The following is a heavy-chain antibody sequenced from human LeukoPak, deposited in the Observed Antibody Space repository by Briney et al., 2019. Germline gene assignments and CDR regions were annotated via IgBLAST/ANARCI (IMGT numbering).Heavy chain of an antibody. CDR2: ISGSGGST. V-gene: IGHV3-23*01. CDR3: TNTLGVVAIYYYYGMDV. D-gene: IGHD2-15*01. Sequence: GGSLRLSCAASGFTFSSYAMSWARQAPGKGLEWVSAISGSGGSTYYADSVKGRFTISRDNSKNTLYLQMNSLRAEDTAVYYCTNTLGVVAIYYYYGMDVWGQGTTVTVSS. CDR1: GFTFSSYA. J-gene: IGHJ6*02.